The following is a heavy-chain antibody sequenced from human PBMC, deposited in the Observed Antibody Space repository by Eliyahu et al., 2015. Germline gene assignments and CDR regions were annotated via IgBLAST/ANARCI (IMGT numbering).Heavy chain of an antibody. CDR1: GGTFSNYT. V-gene: IGHV1-69*10. J-gene: IGHJ4*02. D-gene: IGHD3-10*01. Sequence: SGGTFSNYTISWVRQAPGQGPEWVGGIIPILGITNYAPKFQGRVTFTADESRSTAYMDLTTLTSEDTAVYYCARDKRDGSGSSMWGQGTLVIVSS. CDR3: ARDKRDGSGSSM. CDR2: IIPILGIT.